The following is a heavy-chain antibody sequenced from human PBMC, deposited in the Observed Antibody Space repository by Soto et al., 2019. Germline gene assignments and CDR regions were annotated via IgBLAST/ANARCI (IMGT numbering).Heavy chain of an antibody. D-gene: IGHD5-12*01. CDR2: INHSGST. CDR1: GGSFSGYY. J-gene: IGHJ6*03. CDR3: ANIVAPRGMDV. V-gene: IGHV4-34*01. Sequence: QVQLQQWGAGLLKPSETLSLTCAVYGGSFSGYYWTWIRQPPGKGLEWIGEINHSGSTNYNPSLRSRVTISVDTSKNQFSLKLSSVTAADTAVYYCANIVAPRGMDVWGKGTTVTVSS.